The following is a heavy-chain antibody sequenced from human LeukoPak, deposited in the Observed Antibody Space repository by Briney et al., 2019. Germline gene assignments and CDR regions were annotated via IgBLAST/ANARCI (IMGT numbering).Heavy chain of an antibody. Sequence: GGSPRLSCAASGFTFSSYGMHWVRQAPGKGLEWVAFIRYDGSDKYYADSVKGRFILSRDNSRNTLSLEMNSLRAEDTAVYYCAKDHVGTWSALDYWGQGTLVTVSS. D-gene: IGHD6-13*01. CDR1: GFTFSSYG. J-gene: IGHJ4*02. CDR3: AKDHVGTWSALDY. CDR2: IRYDGSDK. V-gene: IGHV3-30*02.